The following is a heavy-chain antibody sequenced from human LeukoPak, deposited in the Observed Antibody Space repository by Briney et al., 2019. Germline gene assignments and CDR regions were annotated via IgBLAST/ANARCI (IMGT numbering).Heavy chain of an antibody. V-gene: IGHV1-69*05. CDR1: GGTFSSYA. Sequence: SVNVSCKASGGTFSSYAISWVRQAPGQGLEWMGGIIPIFGTANYAQKFQGRVTITTDESTSTAYMELSSLRSEDTAVYYCARAHVASYCTNGVCPPLTWGQGTLVTVSS. CDR2: IIPIFGTA. J-gene: IGHJ4*02. D-gene: IGHD2-8*01. CDR3: ARAHVASYCTNGVCPPLT.